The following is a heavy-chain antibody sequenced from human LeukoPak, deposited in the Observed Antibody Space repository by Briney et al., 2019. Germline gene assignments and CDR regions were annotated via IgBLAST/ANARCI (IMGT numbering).Heavy chain of an antibody. CDR2: IKSKTDGGTT. J-gene: IGHJ4*02. D-gene: IGHD2-15*01. Sequence: GGSLRLSCAASGFTFSNAWMSWVRQAPGKGLEWVGRIKSKTDGGTTDYAAPVKGRFTISRDDSKNTLYLQMDSLKTEDTAVYYCTGRIVVVVAATPRPENYFDYWGQGTLVTVSS. V-gene: IGHV3-15*01. CDR3: TGRIVVVVAATPRPENYFDY. CDR1: GFTFSNAW.